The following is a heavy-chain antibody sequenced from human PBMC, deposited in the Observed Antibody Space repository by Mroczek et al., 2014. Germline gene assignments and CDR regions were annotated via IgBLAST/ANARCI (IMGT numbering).Heavy chain of an antibody. V-gene: IGHV4-34*01. J-gene: IGHJ6*02. CDR2: INHSGST. Sequence: QVQLVESGAGLLKPSETLSLTCAVYGGSFSGYYWSWIRQPPGKGLEWIGEINHSGSTNYNPSLKSRVTISVDTSKNQFSLKLSSVTAADTAVYYCARGATVVYYYYYGMDVVGPRDHGHRLL. D-gene: IGHD4-23*01. CDR1: GGSFSGYY. CDR3: ARGATVVYYYYYGMDV.